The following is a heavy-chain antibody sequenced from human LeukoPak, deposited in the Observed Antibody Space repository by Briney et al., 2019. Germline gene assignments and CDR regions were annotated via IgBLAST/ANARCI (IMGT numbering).Heavy chain of an antibody. Sequence: PGRSLRLSCAASGFTFDDYAMHWVRQAPGRGLEWVSGISWNSGSIGYADSVKGRFTISRDNAKNSLYLQMNSLRAEDTALYYCAKDIATVVINGLDYWGQGTLVTVSS. D-gene: IGHD4-23*01. CDR3: AKDIATVVINGLDY. CDR1: GFTFDDYA. V-gene: IGHV3-9*01. CDR2: ISWNSGSI. J-gene: IGHJ4*02.